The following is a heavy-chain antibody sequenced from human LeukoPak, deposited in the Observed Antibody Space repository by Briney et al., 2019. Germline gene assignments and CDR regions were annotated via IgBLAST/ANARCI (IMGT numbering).Heavy chain of an antibody. CDR1: GFTFSRYW. D-gene: IGHD4-17*01. CDR3: AREKGPNYGDYSRNDY. J-gene: IGHJ4*02. V-gene: IGHV3-7*03. Sequence: RGSLRVSRAASGFTFSRYWLSLVRLAPGKGPEWVGDIKQDGSDKYYVDSVKGRFPITRDNAKNSLYLKMNSLKAEDTAVYYCAREKGPNYGDYSRNDYGGQGPLVLVSS. CDR2: IKQDGSDK.